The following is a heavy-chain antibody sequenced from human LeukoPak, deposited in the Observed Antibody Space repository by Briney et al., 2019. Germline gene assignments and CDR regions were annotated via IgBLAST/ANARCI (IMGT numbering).Heavy chain of an antibody. J-gene: IGHJ4*02. V-gene: IGHV1-2*04. Sequence: ASVKVSCKASGYTFTGYYMHWVRQAPGQGLEWMGWINPNSGGTNYAQKFQGWVTMTRDTSISTAYMELSRLRSDDTAVYYCAIGKASYINTYYYDSSGYLYYFDYWGQGTLVTVSS. D-gene: IGHD3-22*01. CDR1: GYTFTGYY. CDR3: AIGKASYINTYYYDSSGYLYYFDY. CDR2: INPNSGGT.